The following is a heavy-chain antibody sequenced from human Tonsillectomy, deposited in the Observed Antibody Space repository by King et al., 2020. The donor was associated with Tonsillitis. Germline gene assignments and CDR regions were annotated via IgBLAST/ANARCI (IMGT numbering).Heavy chain of an antibody. Sequence: QLVQSGGGLEQPGGSLRLSCAVSGFSFSSYAMSWVRQAPGKGLEWVSVIYSDGTSTHYADSVKGRFTISRDNSKNTLYLQMNSLRAEDTAVYYCAKVSGSYRAQSSFGWFDPWGQGTLVTVSS. V-gene: IGHV3-23*03. J-gene: IGHJ5*02. D-gene: IGHD1-26*01. CDR3: AKVSGSYRAQSSFGWFDP. CDR1: GFSFSSYA. CDR2: IYSDGTST.